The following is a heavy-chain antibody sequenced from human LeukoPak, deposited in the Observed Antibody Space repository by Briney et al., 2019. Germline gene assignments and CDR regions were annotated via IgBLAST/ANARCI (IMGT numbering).Heavy chain of an antibody. D-gene: IGHD2-2*01. V-gene: IGHV4-59*01. CDR3: ARGSTGPFDY. CDR2: IYYSGST. J-gene: IGHJ4*02. CDR1: GGSLISSY. Sequence: SETLSLTCTVSGGSLISSYWSWIPHPPGEGLGWIGYIYYSGSTNYSPSLRRRVTISADTSKNQFSLKLTSVAAADTAVYYCARGSTGPFDYWGQGTLVTVSS.